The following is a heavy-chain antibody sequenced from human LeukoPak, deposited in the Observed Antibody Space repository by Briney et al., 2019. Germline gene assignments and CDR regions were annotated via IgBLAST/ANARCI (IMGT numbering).Heavy chain of an antibody. V-gene: IGHV3-21*01. CDR1: GFTFSACE. CDR3: ARGGYGY. CDR2: ISSSSSYI. D-gene: IGHD5-18*01. Sequence: GGSLRLSCAISGFTFSACELTWVRQAPGKGLEWVSSISSSSSYIYYADSVKGRFTISRDNAKNSLYLQMNSLRAEDTAVYYCARGGYGYWGQGTLVTVSS. J-gene: IGHJ4*02.